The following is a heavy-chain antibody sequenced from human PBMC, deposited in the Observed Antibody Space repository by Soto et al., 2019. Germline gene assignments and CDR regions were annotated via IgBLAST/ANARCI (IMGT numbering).Heavy chain of an antibody. CDR2: IYYTGRT. D-gene: IGHD6-13*01. CDR1: GYLMTNGNY. Sequence: SETLSLTCAVSGYLMTNGNYWGWIRQSPGKGLEWIGSIYYTGRTYYNPSLKSRVTMSVDTSKNQFSLKLTSVTAADTAVYYCARDRAAVASTFDYWGPGTLVTVSS. J-gene: IGHJ4*02. CDR3: ARDRAAVASTFDY. V-gene: IGHV4-38-2*02.